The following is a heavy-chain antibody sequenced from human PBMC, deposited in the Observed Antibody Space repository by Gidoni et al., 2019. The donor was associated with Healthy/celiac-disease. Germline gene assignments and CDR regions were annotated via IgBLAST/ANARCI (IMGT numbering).Heavy chain of an antibody. D-gene: IGHD6-19*01. CDR3: TTGYPASGWTY. J-gene: IGHJ4*02. CDR2: IKSKTDGGTT. CDR1: GLPFSNAG. V-gene: IGHV3-15*01. Sequence: EVQLVESGGGLVKPGGSLRLSCAASGLPFSNAGMSWVRQAPGKGLEWGGRIKSKTDGGTTDYAAPVKGRFTISRDDSKNTLYLQMNSLKTEDTAVYYCTTGYPASGWTYWGQGTLVTVSS.